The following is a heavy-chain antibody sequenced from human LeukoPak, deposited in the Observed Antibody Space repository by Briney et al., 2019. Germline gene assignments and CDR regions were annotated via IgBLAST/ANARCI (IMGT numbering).Heavy chain of an antibody. D-gene: IGHD3-10*01. CDR2: INHSGST. CDR3: ARGSITMVRGVIRGLDY. Sequence: PSETLSLTCAVYGGSFSGYYWSWIRQPPGKGLEWIGEINHSGSTNYNPSLKSRVTISVDTSKNQFSLKLSSVTAADTAVYYCARGSITMVRGVIRGLDYWGQGTLVTVSS. J-gene: IGHJ4*02. V-gene: IGHV4-34*01. CDR1: GGSFSGYY.